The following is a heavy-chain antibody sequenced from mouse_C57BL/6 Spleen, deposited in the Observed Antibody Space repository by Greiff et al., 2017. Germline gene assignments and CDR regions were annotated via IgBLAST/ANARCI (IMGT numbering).Heavy chain of an antibody. CDR1: GFSFNTYA. V-gene: IGHV10-1*01. D-gene: IGHD1-1*01. J-gene: IGHJ1*03. Sequence: EVQLVESGGGLVQPKGSLKLSCAASGFSFNTYAMNWVRQAPGKGLEWVARIRSKSNNYATYYADSVKDRFTISRDDSESMLYLQMNNLKTEDTAMYYCVRHDYGNGWYFDVWGTGTTVTVSS. CDR2: IRSKSNNYAT. CDR3: VRHDYGNGWYFDV.